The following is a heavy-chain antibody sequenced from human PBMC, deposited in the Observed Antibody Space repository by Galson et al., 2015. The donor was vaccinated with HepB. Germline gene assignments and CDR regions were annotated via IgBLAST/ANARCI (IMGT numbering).Heavy chain of an antibody. CDR3: AKGPLGYCSSIRCHTTYGMDV. J-gene: IGHJ6*02. Sequence: SLRLSCAASGLTFRRSGMHWVRQAPGKGLEWLAVIQHVGSPIRYADSVKGRFTVSRDNSKNTLYLQMNSLRVEDTAVYYCAKGPLGYCSSIRCHTTYGMDVWGQGTTVTVSS. D-gene: IGHD2-2*01. V-gene: IGHV3-30*02. CDR2: IQHVGSPI. CDR1: GLTFRRSG.